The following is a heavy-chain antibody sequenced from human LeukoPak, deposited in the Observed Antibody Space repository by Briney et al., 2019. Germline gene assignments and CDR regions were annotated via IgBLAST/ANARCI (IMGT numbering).Heavy chain of an antibody. V-gene: IGHV3-7*01. J-gene: IGHJ6*02. CDR2: IKQDGSEK. CDR1: GFTFSNYW. Sequence: GGSLRLSCVGSGFTFSNYWMTWVRQATGKGLEWVANIKQDGSEKYYGDSVKGRFTISRDNAKNSLYLQMNSLRVEDTAVYYCPRSPLYGMDVWGQGTTVTVAS. CDR3: PRSPLYGMDV.